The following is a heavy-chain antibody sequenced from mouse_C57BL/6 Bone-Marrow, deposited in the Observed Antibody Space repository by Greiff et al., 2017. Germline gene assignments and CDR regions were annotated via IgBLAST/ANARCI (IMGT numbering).Heavy chain of an antibody. CDR1: GYTFTSYT. D-gene: IGHD4-1*01. CDR3: ARILTGTNFDY. CDR2: INPSSGYT. J-gene: IGHJ2*01. Sequence: VQLQQSGAELARPGASVKMSCKASGYTFTSYTMHWVKQRPGQGLEWIGYINPSSGYTKYNQKFKDKATLTADKSSSTAYMQLSSLTSEDSAVYYCARILTGTNFDYWGQGTTLTVSS. V-gene: IGHV1-4*01.